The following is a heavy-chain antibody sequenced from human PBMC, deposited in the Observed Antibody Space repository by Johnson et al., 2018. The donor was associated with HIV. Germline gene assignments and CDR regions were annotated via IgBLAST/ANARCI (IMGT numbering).Heavy chain of an antibody. D-gene: IGHD1-26*01. J-gene: IGHJ3*02. CDR2: INWSGSST. CDR1: GFTFPDYG. Sequence: VQLVESGGRVVRPGGSLRLSCAASGFTFPDYGMTWVRQAPGKGLEWVSGINWSGSSTDYADSVKGRFTISRDHAKSSLYLQMNSLRAEDTALYYCARPAYSGTWTDAFDIWGQGTMVTVAS. V-gene: IGHV3-20*04. CDR3: ARPAYSGTWTDAFDI.